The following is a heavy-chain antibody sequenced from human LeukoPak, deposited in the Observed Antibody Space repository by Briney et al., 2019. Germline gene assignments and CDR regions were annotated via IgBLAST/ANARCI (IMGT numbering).Heavy chain of an antibody. V-gene: IGHV3-7*01. CDR2: IKQDGSEK. D-gene: IGHD3-22*01. J-gene: IGHJ3*02. CDR1: GFTFSSYW. CDR3: ATDSSPYDSSASWDAFDI. Sequence: PGGSLRLSSAASGFTFSSYWMTWVRQAPGKGLEWVANIKQDGSEKYYVDSVKGRITISRDNAKNSLYLQMNSLRGEDTAVYYCATDSSPYDSSASWDAFDIWGQGTMVTVSS.